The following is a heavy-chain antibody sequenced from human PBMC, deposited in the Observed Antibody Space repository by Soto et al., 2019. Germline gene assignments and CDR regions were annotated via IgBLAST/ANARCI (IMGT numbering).Heavy chain of an antibody. CDR2: ISTYNSNT. J-gene: IGHJ4*02. V-gene: IGHV1-18*04. CDR1: GYTFTNYG. CDR3: AIDERDSCSGGDCFYFDY. D-gene: IGHD2-21*02. Sequence: QVQLVQSGGEVKKPGASVKVSCKASGYTFTNYGISWVRQAPGQGLEWLGWISTYNSNTNSAPRLQGRLTMTTDTSTSTAYMELRSLTSDDTAVYYYAIDERDSCSGGDCFYFDYWGQGTLVTVSS.